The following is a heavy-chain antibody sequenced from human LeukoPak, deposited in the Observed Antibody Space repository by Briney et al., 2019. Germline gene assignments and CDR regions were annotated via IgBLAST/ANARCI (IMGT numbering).Heavy chain of an antibody. CDR2: ISGSGGST. Sequence: GGSLRLSCAASGFTFSSYAMSWVRQAPGKGLEWVSGISGSGGSTYYADSMKGRFTISRDNSKNTLYLQMNSLRAEDTAVYYRAKGMYYYDSSGYIIFDYWGQGTLVTVSS. CDR1: GFTFSSYA. J-gene: IGHJ4*02. D-gene: IGHD3-22*01. CDR3: AKGMYYYDSSGYIIFDY. V-gene: IGHV3-23*01.